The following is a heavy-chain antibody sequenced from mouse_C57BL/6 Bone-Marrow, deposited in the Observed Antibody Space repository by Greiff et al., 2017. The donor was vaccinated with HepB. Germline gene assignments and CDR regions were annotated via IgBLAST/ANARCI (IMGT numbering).Heavy chain of an antibody. D-gene: IGHD3-2*02. CDR3: ARGAQATSWFAY. Sequence: QVQLQQPGAELVRPGSSVKLSCKASGYTFTSYWMHWVKQRPIQGLEWIGNIDPSDSETHYNQKFKDKATLTVDKSSSTAYMQLSSLTSEDSAVYYCARGAQATSWFAYWGQGTLVTVSA. CDR2: IDPSDSET. V-gene: IGHV1-52*01. J-gene: IGHJ3*01. CDR1: GYTFTSYW.